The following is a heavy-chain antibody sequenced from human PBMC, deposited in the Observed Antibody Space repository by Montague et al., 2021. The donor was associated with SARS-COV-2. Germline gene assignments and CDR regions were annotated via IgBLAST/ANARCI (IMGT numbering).Heavy chain of an antibody. Sequence: SETLSLTCAVSGVSITSTNWWSLVRQPPGKGLEWIGEISYGGIATYNPSLKSRATISMDRSRNLFSLKLSSVTAADTAIYYCGGKVLTVPADYWGQGTLVTVS. V-gene: IGHV4-4*02. D-gene: IGHD3-16*01. J-gene: IGHJ4*02. CDR1: GVSITSTNW. CDR3: GGKVLTVPADY. CDR2: ISYGGIA.